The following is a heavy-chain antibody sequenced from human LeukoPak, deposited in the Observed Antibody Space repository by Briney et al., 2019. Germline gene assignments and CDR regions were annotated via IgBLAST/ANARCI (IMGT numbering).Heavy chain of an antibody. V-gene: IGHV3-23*01. J-gene: IGHJ4*02. CDR3: AKEQTSRYQLLAIYLEWLLPLDY. CDR1: GFTFSSYA. CDR2: LSGSGGST. D-gene: IGHD3-3*01. Sequence: PGGSLRLSCAASGFTFSSYAMSWVRQPPRKGREWVSALSGSGGSTSYADSVKGRFTIPRDYSKNTLYLQMSSLRAEDTAVYYCAKEQTSRYQLLAIYLEWLLPLDYWGQGTLVTVSS.